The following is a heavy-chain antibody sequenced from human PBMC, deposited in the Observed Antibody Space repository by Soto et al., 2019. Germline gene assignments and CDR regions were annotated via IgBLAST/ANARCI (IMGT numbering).Heavy chain of an antibody. V-gene: IGHV4-34*01. CDR2: INHSGST. D-gene: IGHD3-10*01. Sequence: ASETLSLTCAVYGGSFSGYYWSWIRQPPGKGLEWIGEINHSGSTNYNPSLRSRVTISVDTSKNQFSLKLSSVTAADTAVYYCARGGGSGSYYNRGHYYYGMDVWGQGTTVTVSS. CDR1: GGSFSGYY. CDR3: ARGGGSGSYYNRGHYYYGMDV. J-gene: IGHJ6*02.